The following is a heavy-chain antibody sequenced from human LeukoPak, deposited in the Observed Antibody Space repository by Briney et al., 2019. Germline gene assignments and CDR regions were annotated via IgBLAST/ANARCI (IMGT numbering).Heavy chain of an antibody. CDR2: ISYDGSNK. Sequence: GGSLRLSCAASGFTFSSYAMHWVRQAPGKGLEWVAVISYDGSNKYYADSVKGRFTISRVNSKNTLYLQMNSLRAEDTAVYYCARAQLTYYYGSGSYSHLDYWGQGTLVTVSS. CDR3: ARAQLTYYYGSGSYSHLDY. V-gene: IGHV3-30-3*01. J-gene: IGHJ4*02. CDR1: GFTFSSYA. D-gene: IGHD3-10*01.